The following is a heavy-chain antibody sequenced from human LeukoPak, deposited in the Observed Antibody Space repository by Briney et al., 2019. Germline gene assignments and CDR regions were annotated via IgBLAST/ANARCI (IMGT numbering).Heavy chain of an antibody. D-gene: IGHD5-18*01. V-gene: IGHV4-61*01. J-gene: IGHJ4*02. Sequence: SETLSLTCTVSGGSVSSGNYYWSWIRQPPGKGLEWIGYIYYSGSTNYNPSLKSRVTISVDTSKNQFSLKLSSVTAADTAVYYCAITHSYVPHFPLVFWGQGTLVTVSS. CDR2: IYYSGST. CDR3: AITHSYVPHFPLVF. CDR1: GGSVSSGNYY.